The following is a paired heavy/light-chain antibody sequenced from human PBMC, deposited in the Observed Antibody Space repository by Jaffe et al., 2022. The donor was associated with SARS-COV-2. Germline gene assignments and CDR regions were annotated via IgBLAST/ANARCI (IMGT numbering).Light chain of an antibody. CDR2: KDS. J-gene: IGLJ2*01. V-gene: IGLV3-27*01. Sequence: SYELTQPSSVSVSPGQTARITCSGDVLAKKYARWFQQKPGQAPVLVIYKDSERPSGIPERFSGSSSGTTVTLTISGAQVEDEADYYCYSAADNKGVFGGGTKLTVL. CDR1: VLAKKY. CDR3: YSAADNKGV.
Heavy chain of an antibody. D-gene: IGHD6-13*01. V-gene: IGHV3-15*01. CDR3: SGYSSSWSPDDAFDI. CDR2: IKSKTDGGTT. Sequence: EVQLVESGGGLVKPGGSLRLSCAASGFTFSNAWMSWVRQAPGKGLEWVGRIKSKTDGGTTDYAAPVKGRFTISRDDSKNTLYLQMNSLKTEDTAVYYCSGYSSSWSPDDAFDIWGQGTMVTVSS. CDR1: GFTFSNAW. J-gene: IGHJ3*02.